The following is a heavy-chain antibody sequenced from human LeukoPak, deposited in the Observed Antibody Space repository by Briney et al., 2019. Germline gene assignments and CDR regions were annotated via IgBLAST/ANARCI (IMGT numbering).Heavy chain of an antibody. V-gene: IGHV4-4*02. CDR1: GGSISSSNW. CDR3: ARSQVVVAATFCNWFDP. Sequence: PSETLSLTCAVSGGSISSSNWWGWVRPPPGKGLEWIGRIFHTGTTDYKTSLKGRVTISVDTSKNQFSLKLSSVTAADTAVYYCARSQVVVAATFCNWFDPWGQGTLVTVSS. J-gene: IGHJ5*02. CDR2: IFHTGTT. D-gene: IGHD2-15*01.